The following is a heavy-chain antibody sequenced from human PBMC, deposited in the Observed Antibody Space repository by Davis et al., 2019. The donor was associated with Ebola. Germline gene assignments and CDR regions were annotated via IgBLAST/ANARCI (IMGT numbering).Heavy chain of an antibody. J-gene: IGHJ5*02. V-gene: IGHV4-59*01. CDR3: ATQYSNGWFDP. CDR2: IHYSGSS. D-gene: IGHD4-11*01. CDR1: GGSINNYF. Sequence: SETLSLTCTVSGGSINNYFWSWIRQPPGKGLEWIGYIHYSGSSSKNPSLKSRVTMSIAMSKNQFSLKLSSVTAADTAVYYCATQYSNGWFDPWGQGTLVTVSS.